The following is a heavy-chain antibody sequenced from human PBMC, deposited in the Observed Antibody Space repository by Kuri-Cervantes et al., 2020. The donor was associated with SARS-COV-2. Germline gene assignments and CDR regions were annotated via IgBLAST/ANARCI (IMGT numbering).Heavy chain of an antibody. CDR2: INHSGST. CDR1: GGSFSGYY. D-gene: IGHD2-2*01. Sequence: SQTLSLTCAVYGGSFSGYYWSWIRQPPGKGLEWIGEINHSGSTNYNPSLKSRVTISVDTSKNQLSLKLSSVTAADTAVYYCARDGVVPVGGYYMDVWGKGTTVTVSS. V-gene: IGHV4-34*01. CDR3: ARDGVVPVGGYYMDV. J-gene: IGHJ6*03.